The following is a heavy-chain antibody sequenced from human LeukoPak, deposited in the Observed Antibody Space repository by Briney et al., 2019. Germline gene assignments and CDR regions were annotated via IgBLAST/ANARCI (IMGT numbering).Heavy chain of an antibody. CDR2: INTNTGNP. Sequence: ASVKVSCKASGYTFTSYAMNWVRQAPGQGLEWMGWINTNTGNPTYAQGFTGRFVFSLDTSVSTAYLQISSLKAEDTAVYYCATTHSSGRWGEFDYWGQGTLVTVSS. J-gene: IGHJ4*02. CDR1: GYTFTSYA. CDR3: ATTHSSGRWGEFDY. V-gene: IGHV7-4-1*02. D-gene: IGHD6-19*01.